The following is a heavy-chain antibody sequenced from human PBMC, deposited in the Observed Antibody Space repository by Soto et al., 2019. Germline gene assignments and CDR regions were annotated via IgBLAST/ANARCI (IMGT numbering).Heavy chain of an antibody. D-gene: IGHD3-16*01. J-gene: IGHJ5*02. Sequence: QVQLVESGGGLVKPGGSLRLSCAASGFSFSDYYMSWIRQAPGKGLEWISYISNSGRTIYYADSLKGRFTISRDNAKNSLYLKMNSLRVDDTAMYYCARLPYPWGWFDPWGQGTLVTVSS. CDR2: ISNSGRTI. CDR1: GFSFSDYY. V-gene: IGHV3-11*01. CDR3: ARLPYPWGWFDP.